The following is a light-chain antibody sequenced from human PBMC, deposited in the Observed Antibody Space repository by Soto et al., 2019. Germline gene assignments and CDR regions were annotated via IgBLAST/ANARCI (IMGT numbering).Light chain of an antibody. CDR2: EVT. CDR1: SSDVGAYNY. Sequence: QSALTQPASVSGSPGQSITISCTGTSSDVGAYNYVSWYQQHPGKAPKVLIYEVTTRPSGVSNRFSGSKSGNTASLTISGLQAEDEADYFCSSYTTTSTLWVFGGGTQVTVL. V-gene: IGLV2-14*01. J-gene: IGLJ3*02. CDR3: SSYTTTSTLWV.